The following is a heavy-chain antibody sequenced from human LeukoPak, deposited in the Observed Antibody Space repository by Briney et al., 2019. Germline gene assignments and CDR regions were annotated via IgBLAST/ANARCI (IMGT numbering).Heavy chain of an antibody. CDR3: AKDGVATIVHFDY. V-gene: IGHV3-23*01. J-gene: IGHJ4*02. Sequence: GGSLRLSCAASGFTFSSYAMSWVRQAPGKGLEWVSAIGGSDGSTYYADSVKGRFTISRDNSKNTLYLQMNSLRAEDTAVYYCAKDGVATIVHFDYWGQGTLVTVSS. D-gene: IGHD5-24*01. CDR1: GFTFSSYA. CDR2: IGGSDGST.